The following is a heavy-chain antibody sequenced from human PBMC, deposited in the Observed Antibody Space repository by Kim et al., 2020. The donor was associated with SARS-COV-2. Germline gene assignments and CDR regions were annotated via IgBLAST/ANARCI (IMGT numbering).Heavy chain of an antibody. J-gene: IGHJ4*02. V-gene: IGHV3-74*01. D-gene: IGHD3-10*01. Sequence: YAASVQGRFTIYRDNAKNTLYLQMNSLRAEDAAVYYCARLLVIRGVSADGWGQGTLVTVSS. CDR3: ARLLVIRGVSADG.